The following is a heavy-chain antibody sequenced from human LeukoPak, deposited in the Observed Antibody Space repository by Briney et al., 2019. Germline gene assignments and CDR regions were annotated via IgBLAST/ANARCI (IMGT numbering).Heavy chain of an antibody. V-gene: IGHV3-48*04. Sequence: GGTLRLSCAASGFTFNSYAMNWVRQAPGKGLEWVSYISGSGNAIYYADSVKGRFTISRDNAKDSLYLQMNSLRAEDTAVYFCASRGYCSSGTCRRPFQPWGQGTLVTVSS. CDR3: ASRGYCSSGTCRRPFQP. CDR2: ISGSGNAI. J-gene: IGHJ1*01. CDR1: GFTFNSYA. D-gene: IGHD2-15*01.